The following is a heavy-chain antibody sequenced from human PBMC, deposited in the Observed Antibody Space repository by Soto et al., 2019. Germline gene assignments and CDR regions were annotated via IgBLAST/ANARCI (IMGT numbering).Heavy chain of an antibody. D-gene: IGHD3-10*01. Sequence: QVQLQQWGAGLLKPSETLSLTCAVYGGSFSGYYWSWIRQPPGKGLEWIGEINHSGSTNYNPSLKSRVTISVDTSKNQFSLKLSSVTAADTAVYYCARGRDTMVRGAFDYWGQGTLVTVSS. V-gene: IGHV4-34*01. CDR1: GGSFSGYY. J-gene: IGHJ4*02. CDR2: INHSGST. CDR3: ARGRDTMVRGAFDY.